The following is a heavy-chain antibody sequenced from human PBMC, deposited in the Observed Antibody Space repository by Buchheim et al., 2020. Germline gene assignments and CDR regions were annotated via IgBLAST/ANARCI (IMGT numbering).Heavy chain of an antibody. CDR1: GFTFSSYS. CDR2: ISSSSSTI. CDR3: AREGIQLRYFDWLLVATFDP. D-gene: IGHD3-9*01. V-gene: IGHV3-48*01. J-gene: IGHJ5*02. Sequence: EVQLVESGGGLVQPGGSLRLSCAASGFTFSSYSMNWVRQAPGKGLEWVSYISSSSSTIYYADSVKGRFTISRDNAKNSLYLRMNSLRAGDTAVYYCAREGIQLRYFDWLLVATFDPWGQGTL.